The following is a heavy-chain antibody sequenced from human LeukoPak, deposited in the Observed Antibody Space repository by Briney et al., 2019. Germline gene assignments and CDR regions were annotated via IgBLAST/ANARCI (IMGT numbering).Heavy chain of an antibody. CDR3: ARSRNYDSTGYNPTYNFDS. CDR2: IYNTVDV. J-gene: IGHJ4*02. CDR1: GGSIIGSY. Sequence: PSETLSLTCTVSGGSIIGSYWTWIRQSPGGGLEYIGYIYNTVDVNYSPSLKSRVTISIDMSRSQFSLRLKSVTAADTAIYYCARSRNYDSTGYNPTYNFDSWGQGALVTVSS. D-gene: IGHD3-22*01. V-gene: IGHV4-59*01.